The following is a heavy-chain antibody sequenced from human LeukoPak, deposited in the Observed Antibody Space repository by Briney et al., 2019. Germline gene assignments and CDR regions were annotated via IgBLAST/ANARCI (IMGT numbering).Heavy chain of an antibody. Sequence: SETLSLTCSVSGGSISSSSYYWGWIRQPPGKGLEWIGSIYYSGSTYYNPSLKSRVTISLDTSKNQFSLKLSSVTAADTAVYYCARAASPLWFGESPTYYFDYWGQGTLVSVSS. J-gene: IGHJ4*02. CDR3: ARAASPLWFGESPTYYFDY. CDR2: IYYSGST. CDR1: GGSISSSSYY. V-gene: IGHV4-39*01. D-gene: IGHD3-10*01.